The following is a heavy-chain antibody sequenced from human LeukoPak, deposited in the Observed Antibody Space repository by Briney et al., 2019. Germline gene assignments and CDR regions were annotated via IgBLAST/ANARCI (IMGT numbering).Heavy chain of an antibody. D-gene: IGHD2-15*01. Sequence: ASVKVSCKASGYTFTSYYMHWVRQAPGQGLEWMGIINPSVGSTRYAEELQGRVTMTRGKYTSTGYMELSSLRSEDTAVYYCARGRTSVVVVAAKDRDFDLWGRGTLVTVSS. J-gene: IGHJ2*01. CDR3: ARGRTSVVVVAAKDRDFDL. CDR1: GYTFTSYY. CDR2: INPSVGST. V-gene: IGHV1-46*01.